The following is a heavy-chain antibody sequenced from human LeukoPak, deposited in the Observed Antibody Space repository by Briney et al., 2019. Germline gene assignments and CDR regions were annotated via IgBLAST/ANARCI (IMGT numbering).Heavy chain of an antibody. V-gene: IGHV3-11*01. J-gene: IGHJ4*02. CDR3: ARDHQPRKYSSSWYLHPRYVDY. CDR1: GFTFSDYY. CDR2: ISSSGSTI. D-gene: IGHD6-13*01. Sequence: GGSLRLSCAASGFTFSDYYMSWIRQAPGKGLEWVSYISSSGSTIYYADSVKGRFTISRDNAKNSLYLQMNSLRAEDTAVYYCARDHQPRKYSSSWYLHPRYVDYWGQGTLVTVSS.